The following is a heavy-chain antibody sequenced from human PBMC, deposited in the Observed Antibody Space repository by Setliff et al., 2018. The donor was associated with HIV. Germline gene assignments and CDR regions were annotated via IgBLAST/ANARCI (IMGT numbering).Heavy chain of an antibody. V-gene: IGHV1-2*02. J-gene: IGHJ3*02. Sequence: ASVKVSCKASGYTFTGYYMHWVRQAPGQGLEWMGWINPNSGGTKYSQQFPGRVTMTRDTPINTAYMELSRLRSDDTAVYYCARDKLEETAESLWGPMKNDAFDIWGPGTLVTVSS. CDR2: INPNSGGT. CDR3: ARDKLEETAESLWGPMKNDAFDI. D-gene: IGHD3-16*01. CDR1: GYTFTGYY.